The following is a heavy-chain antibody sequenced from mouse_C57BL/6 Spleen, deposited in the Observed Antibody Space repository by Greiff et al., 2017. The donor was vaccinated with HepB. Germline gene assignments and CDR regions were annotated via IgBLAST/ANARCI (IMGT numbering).Heavy chain of an antibody. CDR2: ISDGGSYT. Sequence: EVQLVESGGGLVKPGGSLKLSCAASGFTFSSYAMSWVRQTPEKRLEWVATISDGGSYTYYPDNVKGRFTISRDNAKNNLYLQMSHLKSEDTAMYYCARALIYDGYFYFDYWGQGTTLTVSS. CDR3: ARALIYDGYFYFDY. V-gene: IGHV5-4*01. J-gene: IGHJ2*01. D-gene: IGHD2-3*01. CDR1: GFTFSSYA.